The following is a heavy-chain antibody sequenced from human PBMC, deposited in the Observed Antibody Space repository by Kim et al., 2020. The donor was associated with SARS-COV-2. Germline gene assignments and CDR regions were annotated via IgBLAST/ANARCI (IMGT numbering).Heavy chain of an antibody. D-gene: IGHD1-26*01. Sequence: GGSLRLSCVDSGFTRRYDMHWVRQAPGRGLEWVAVIWFDGSNKIYADSVQGRFTISRDLSQNAVYLHANSLRPDDTAIYYCAKGSHYGSHMEGEWGQGTLVTVSS. CDR2: IWFDGSNK. CDR3: AKGSHYGSHMEGE. V-gene: IGHV3-30*02. J-gene: IGHJ4*02. CDR1: GFTRRYD.